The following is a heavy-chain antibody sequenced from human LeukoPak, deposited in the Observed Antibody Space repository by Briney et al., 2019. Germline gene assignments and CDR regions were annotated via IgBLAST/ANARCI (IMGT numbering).Heavy chain of an antibody. V-gene: IGHV3-7*01. CDR2: IKQDGSEK. Sequence: GGSLRLSCAASGFTFSSYWMSWVRQAPGKGLEWVANIKQDGSEKYYVDSVKGRFTISRDNAKNSLYLQMNSLRAEDTAVYYCARDRGYYGSGSYYGMDVWGQGTTVTVSS. J-gene: IGHJ6*02. D-gene: IGHD3-10*01. CDR3: ARDRGYYGSGSYYGMDV. CDR1: GFTFSSYW.